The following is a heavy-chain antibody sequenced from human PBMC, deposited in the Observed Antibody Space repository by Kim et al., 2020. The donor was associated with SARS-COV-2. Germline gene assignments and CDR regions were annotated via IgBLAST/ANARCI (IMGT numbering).Heavy chain of an antibody. J-gene: IGHJ6*02. D-gene: IGHD2-15*01. V-gene: IGHV3-9*01. Sequence: IGYADSGKGRFTISRDNAKKYLYLQMNSLRVEDTALYYCAKRWRSGMGVWGQGTTVTVSS. CDR2: I. CDR3: AKRWRSGMGV.